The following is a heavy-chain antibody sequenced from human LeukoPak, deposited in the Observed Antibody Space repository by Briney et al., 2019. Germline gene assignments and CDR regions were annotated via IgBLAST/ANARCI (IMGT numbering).Heavy chain of an antibody. Sequence: GASVKVSCKASGYTFTSYAMHWVRQAPGQRLEWMGWINAGNGNTKYSQKFQGRVTITRDTSASTAYMELSSLRSEDTAVYYCAREYQLLYSWFDPWGQGTLVTVSS. J-gene: IGHJ5*02. CDR2: INAGNGNT. CDR1: GYTFTSYA. D-gene: IGHD2-2*02. CDR3: AREYQLLYSWFDP. V-gene: IGHV1-3*01.